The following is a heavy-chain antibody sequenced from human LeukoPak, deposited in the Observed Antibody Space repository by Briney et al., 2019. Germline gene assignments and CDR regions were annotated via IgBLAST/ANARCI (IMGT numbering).Heavy chain of an antibody. D-gene: IGHD6-19*01. CDR2: INPNSGGT. J-gene: IGHJ6*03. CDR1: GYTFTGYY. V-gene: IGHV1-2*02. CDR3: ARTFIAVAGMVSNYYYYYMDV. Sequence: GASVKVSCKASGYTFTGYYMHWVRQAPGQGLEWMGWINPNSGGTNYAQKFQGRVTMTRDTSISTAYMELSRLRSDDTAVYYCARTFIAVAGMVSNYYYYYMDVWGKGTTVTVSS.